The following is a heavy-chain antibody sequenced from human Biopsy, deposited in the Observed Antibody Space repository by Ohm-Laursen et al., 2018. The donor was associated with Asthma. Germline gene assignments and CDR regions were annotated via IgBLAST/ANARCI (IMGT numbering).Heavy chain of an antibody. D-gene: IGHD5-24*01. CDR1: EFSVSTKY. J-gene: IGHJ6*02. CDR2: IYSGDNT. V-gene: IGHV3-53*01. CDR3: ARISRLGYNSLDYGMDV. Sequence: SLRLSCAAFEFSVSTKYMSWVRQAPGKGLEWVSLIYSGDNTYYADSVKGRFTISRDHSKLHLQMNNLRAEDTAVYHCARISRLGYNSLDYGMDVWGQGTTVTVSS.